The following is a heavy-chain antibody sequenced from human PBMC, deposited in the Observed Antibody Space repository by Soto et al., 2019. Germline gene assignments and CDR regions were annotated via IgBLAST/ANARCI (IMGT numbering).Heavy chain of an antibody. Sequence: QVQLVESGGGVVQPGRSLRLSCAASGFTFSSYAMHWVRQAPGKGLEWVAVISYDGSNKYYADSVKGRFTISRDNSKNTRYLQMNSRRAEDTAVYYCASLYWNDYYFDSWGQGTMVTFPS. J-gene: IGHJ4*02. V-gene: IGHV3-30-3*01. CDR3: ASLYWNDYYFDS. CDR2: ISYDGSNK. D-gene: IGHD1-1*01. CDR1: GFTFSSYA.